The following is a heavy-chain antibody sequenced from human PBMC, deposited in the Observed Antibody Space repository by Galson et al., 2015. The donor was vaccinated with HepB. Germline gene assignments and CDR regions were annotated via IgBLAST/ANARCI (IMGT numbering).Heavy chain of an antibody. J-gene: IGHJ5*02. D-gene: IGHD1-26*01. V-gene: IGHV4-30-4*07. CDR1: GGAISIGGHS. Sequence: LSLTCAVSGGAISIGGHSWNWVRQTPGKGLEWIGHIYSTGRTSYNPSLTPRVTILVDTSKNHFSLGLTSVTAADTAVYYCARGEGAWGQGTLVTVSS. CDR2: IYSTGRT. CDR3: ARGEGA.